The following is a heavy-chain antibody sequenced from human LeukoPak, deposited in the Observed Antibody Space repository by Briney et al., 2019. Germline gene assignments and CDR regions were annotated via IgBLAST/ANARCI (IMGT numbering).Heavy chain of an antibody. V-gene: IGHV3-23*01. CDR3: ARDRGYFDY. Sequence: GGSLRLSCAASGFTFSTHAMSWVRQAPGKGLEWVSDISASGGSTYYADSVRGRFTISRDNSKNTLYLQMNSLRAEDTAVYYCARDRGYFDYWGQGTQVTVAS. J-gene: IGHJ4*02. CDR1: GFTFSTHA. CDR2: ISASGGST.